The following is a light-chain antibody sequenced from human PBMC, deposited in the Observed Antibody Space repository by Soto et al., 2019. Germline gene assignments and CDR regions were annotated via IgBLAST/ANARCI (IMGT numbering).Light chain of an antibody. V-gene: IGKV1-39*01. CDR2: AAS. Sequence: DIQMTQSPSSLSASVGYRVTITCRSSQSISSYLNWYQQKPGKAPKLLIYAASSLQSGVPSGFSGSGSGTDFTLTISSLQHEDFATYYCQQTYSTPPTFGQGTKVDIK. CDR3: QQTYSTPPT. CDR1: QSISSY. J-gene: IGKJ1*01.